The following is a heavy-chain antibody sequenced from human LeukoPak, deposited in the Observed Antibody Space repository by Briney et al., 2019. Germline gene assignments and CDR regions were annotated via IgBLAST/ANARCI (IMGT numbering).Heavy chain of an antibody. CDR2: ITLDGSDS. CDR1: GFPFSSYW. D-gene: IGHD6-13*01. J-gene: IGHJ4*02. Sequence: PGGSLRLSCAASGFPFSSYWMAWVRQAPGKGLEWVATITLDGSDSYYADSVKGRFTISRDNSKNTLYLQMNSLRAEDTAVYYCAKDIRPLSSSWLFDSWGQGTLVTVSS. V-gene: IGHV3-7*01. CDR3: AKDIRPLSSSWLFDS.